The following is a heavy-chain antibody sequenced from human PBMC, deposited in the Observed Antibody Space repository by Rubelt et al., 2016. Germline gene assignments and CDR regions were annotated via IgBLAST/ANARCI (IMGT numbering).Heavy chain of an antibody. CDR1: GYSFTTYS. CDR2: INAGNGNT. D-gene: IGHD6-19*01. J-gene: IGHJ4*02. CDR3: ATGYSSGWYVAY. Sequence: QVQLVQSGAEVKKPGASVKVSCKAAGYSFTTYSIHWVRQAPGQRLEWMGWINAGNGNTKYSQKFQGSGTITRDTSASTAYMELSSLRSEDTAIYYCATGYSSGWYVAYWGQGTLVTVSS. V-gene: IGHV1-3*01.